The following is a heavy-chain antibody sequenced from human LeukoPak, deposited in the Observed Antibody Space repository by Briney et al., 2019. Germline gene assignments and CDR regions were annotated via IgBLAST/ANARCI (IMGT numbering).Heavy chain of an antibody. D-gene: IGHD3-9*01. V-gene: IGHV1-18*01. CDR3: ARGGLLRYFDWLEDDY. CDR2: ISAYNGNT. CDR1: GYTFTSYG. J-gene: IGHJ4*02. Sequence: ASVKVSCKASGYTFTSYGISWVRQAPGQGLERMGWISAYNGNTNYAQKLQGRVTMTTDTSTSTAYMELRSLRSDDTAVYYCARGGLLRYFDWLEDDYWGQGTLVTVSS.